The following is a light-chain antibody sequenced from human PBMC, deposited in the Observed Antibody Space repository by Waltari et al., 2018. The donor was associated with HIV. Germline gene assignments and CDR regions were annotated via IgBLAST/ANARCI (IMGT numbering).Light chain of an antibody. V-gene: IGKV4-1*01. Sequence: DIVMTQSPDSLAVSLGARATINCKSSQSVLYSSNNKNYLAWYQQKPGQPPKLLIYWASTRESGVPDRFSGSGSGTDFTLTINSLQAEDVAVYYCQQYYSTPLTFGGG. CDR3: QQYYSTPLT. CDR1: QSVLYSSNNKNY. CDR2: WAS. J-gene: IGKJ4*01.